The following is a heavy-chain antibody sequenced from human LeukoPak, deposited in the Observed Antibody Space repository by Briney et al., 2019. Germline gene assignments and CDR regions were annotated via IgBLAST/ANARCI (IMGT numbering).Heavy chain of an antibody. CDR3: ARGLYGDHGGY. D-gene: IGHD4-17*01. V-gene: IGHV3-48*01. J-gene: IGHJ4*02. Sequence: GGSLRLSCAASGFIFSSYSMNWVRQAPGKGLEWVSYISSDSNTIYYADSVKGRFTISKANAKNLLYLQMNSLRAEDTAVYYCARGLYGDHGGYWGQGTLVTVSS. CDR1: GFIFSSYS. CDR2: ISSDSNTI.